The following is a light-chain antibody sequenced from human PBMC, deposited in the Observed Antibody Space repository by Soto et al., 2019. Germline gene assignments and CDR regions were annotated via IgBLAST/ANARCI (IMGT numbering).Light chain of an antibody. Sequence: EIVMTQSPATLSVSPGEGATLSCRASQSVSSKLAWYQQKPGQAPRLLIYGASTRATGIPARFSGSGSGTEFTPIISSLQSEDSAVYYCQQRSNWPPTFGPGTKVDIK. CDR2: GAS. CDR1: QSVSSK. V-gene: IGKV3-15*01. CDR3: QQRSNWPPT. J-gene: IGKJ3*01.